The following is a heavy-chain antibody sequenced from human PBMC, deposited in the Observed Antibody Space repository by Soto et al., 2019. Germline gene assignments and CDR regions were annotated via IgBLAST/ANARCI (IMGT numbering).Heavy chain of an antibody. J-gene: IGHJ5*02. D-gene: IGHD6-19*01. CDR2: INHSGST. CDR1: GGSFSGYY. V-gene: IGHV4-34*01. Sequence: SETLSLTCAVYGGSFSGYYWSWIRQPPGKGLEWIGEINHSGSTNYNPSLKSRVTISVDTSKNQFSLKLSSVTAADTAVHYCARVSSGWYRHWFDPWGQGTLVTVSS. CDR3: ARVSSGWYRHWFDP.